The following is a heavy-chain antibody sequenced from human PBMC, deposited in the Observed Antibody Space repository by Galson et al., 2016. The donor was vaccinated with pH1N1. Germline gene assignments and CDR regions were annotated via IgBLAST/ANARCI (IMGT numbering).Heavy chain of an antibody. CDR1: GFSFSEYG. CDR2: IWYDGINK. V-gene: IGHV3-33*01. CDR3: ARDKVRFHDFWSGENCLDP. J-gene: IGHJ5*02. Sequence: SLRLSCAASGFSFSEYGMNWVRQAPGKGLEWVAIIWYDGINKYYSDSVKGRFTVSRDNSRNTVYLQMNSLRPEDTAKYYCARDKVRFHDFWSGENCLDPWGQGTLVTVSS. D-gene: IGHD3-3*01.